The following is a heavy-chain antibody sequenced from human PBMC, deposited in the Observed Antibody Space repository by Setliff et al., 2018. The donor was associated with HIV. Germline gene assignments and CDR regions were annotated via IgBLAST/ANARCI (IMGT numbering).Heavy chain of an antibody. V-gene: IGHV1-69*02. CDR2: IVPLLGVP. CDR1: GGTFSYYT. CDR3: ARVNSDAFDV. J-gene: IGHJ3*01. Sequence: SVKVSCKASGGTFSYYTFTWVRQAPGQGLEWLGRIVPLLGVPDYAQKFQGRVTFTAVRSTSTAYMELSSLRSEDTAVYYCARVNSDAFDVWGQGTKVTVSS.